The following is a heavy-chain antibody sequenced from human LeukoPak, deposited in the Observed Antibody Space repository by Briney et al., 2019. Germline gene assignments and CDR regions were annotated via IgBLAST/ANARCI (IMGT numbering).Heavy chain of an antibody. J-gene: IGHJ4*02. Sequence: GGSLRLSCAASGFTLSDYYMSWIRQTPGKGLEWVSYSSSSGSTIYYADSVKGRFAISRGNAKNSLYLQMNSLRAEDTAVYYCARRRDFIDYWGQGTLVTVSS. V-gene: IGHV3-11*01. CDR2: SSSSGSTI. CDR3: ARRRDFIDY. D-gene: IGHD3/OR15-3a*01. CDR1: GFTLSDYY.